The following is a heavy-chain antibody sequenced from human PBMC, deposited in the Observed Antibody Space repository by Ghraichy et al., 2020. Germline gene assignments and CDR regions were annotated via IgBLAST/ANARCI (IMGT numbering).Heavy chain of an antibody. CDR1: GGSFSGYY. CDR3: ARWSLYYDILTGYTPPDDY. D-gene: IGHD3-9*01. V-gene: IGHV4-34*01. Sequence: SETLSLTCAVYGGSFSGYYWSWIRQPPGKGLEWIGEINHSGSTNYNPSLKSRVTISVDTSKNQFSLKLSSVTAADTAVYYCARWSLYYDILTGYTPPDDYWGQGTLVTVSS. CDR2: INHSGST. J-gene: IGHJ4*02.